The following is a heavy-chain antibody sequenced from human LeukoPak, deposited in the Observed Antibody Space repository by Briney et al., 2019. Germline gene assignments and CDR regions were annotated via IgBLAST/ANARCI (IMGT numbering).Heavy chain of an antibody. CDR2: FYSGGST. V-gene: IGHV3-53*01. CDR1: GFNVSNNY. J-gene: IGHJ4*02. D-gene: IGHD1-26*01. CDR3: ARSEVGYAVLDF. Sequence: GGSLRLSCAASGFNVSNNYMSWVRQAPGKGLEWVSVFYSGGSTYYADSVKGRFTISRDNSKNTVYLQMNSLRAEDTAVYYCARSEVGYAVLDFWGQGTLVTVSS.